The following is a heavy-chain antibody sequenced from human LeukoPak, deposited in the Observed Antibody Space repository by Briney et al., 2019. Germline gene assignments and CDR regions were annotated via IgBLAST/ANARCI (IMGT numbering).Heavy chain of an antibody. Sequence: ASVKVSCKASGYTFIGQYLYWARQTPGQGLEWMGWINHKTGDTDSAQNFQGRVTMTRDTSVSTVYMELRRLTSDDTAVYYCARGYYGMDLWGQGTTVTVSS. V-gene: IGHV1-2*02. CDR3: ARGYYGMDL. J-gene: IGHJ6*02. CDR2: INHKTGDT. CDR1: GYTFIGQY.